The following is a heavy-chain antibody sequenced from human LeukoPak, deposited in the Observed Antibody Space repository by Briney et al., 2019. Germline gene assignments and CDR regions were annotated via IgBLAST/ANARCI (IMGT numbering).Heavy chain of an antibody. V-gene: IGHV4-4*09. CDR1: GGSISSYY. D-gene: IGHD2-15*01. Sequence: SETLSLTCTVPGGSISSYYWSWIRQPPGKGLEWIGYIYTSGSTNYNPSLKSRVTISVDTSKNQFSLKLSSVTAADTAVYYCARRVVVAATLGAFGIWGQGTMVTVSS. CDR2: IYTSGST. CDR3: ARRVVVAATLGAFGI. J-gene: IGHJ3*02.